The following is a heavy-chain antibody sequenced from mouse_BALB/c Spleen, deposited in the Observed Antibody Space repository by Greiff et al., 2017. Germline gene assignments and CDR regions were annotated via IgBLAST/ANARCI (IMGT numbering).Heavy chain of an antibody. D-gene: IGHD1-1*01. Sequence: EVKLMESGGDLVKPGGSLNLSCAASGFTFSSYGMSWVRQTPDKRLEWVATISSGGSYTYYPDSVKGRFTISRDNAKNTLYLQMSSLKSEDTAMYYCARHYYGSSLDAMDYWGQGTSVTVSS. V-gene: IGHV5-6*01. CDR3: ARHYYGSSLDAMDY. CDR2: ISSGGSYT. J-gene: IGHJ4*01. CDR1: GFTFSSYG.